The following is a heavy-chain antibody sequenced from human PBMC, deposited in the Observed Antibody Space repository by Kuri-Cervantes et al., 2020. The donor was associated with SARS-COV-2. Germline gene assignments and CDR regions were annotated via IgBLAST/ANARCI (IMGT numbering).Heavy chain of an antibody. V-gene: IGHV1-69*13. CDR2: IIPFFGTP. Sequence: SVKVSCKASGGTFTTYGFTWVRQAPGQGLEWMGGIIPFFGTPNYAQKFEGRVTITADESTSTAYMELSSLKFEDTAVYFCARDVGYGGTSELDITYFDYWGQGTLVTVSS. D-gene: IGHD4-23*01. J-gene: IGHJ4*02. CDR1: GGTFTTYG. CDR3: ARDVGYGGTSELDITYFDY.